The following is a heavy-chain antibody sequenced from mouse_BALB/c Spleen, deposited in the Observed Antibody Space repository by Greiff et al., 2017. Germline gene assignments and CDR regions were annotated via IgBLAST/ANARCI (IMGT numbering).Heavy chain of an antibody. Sequence: QVQLKQSGAELAKPGASVKMSCKASGYTFTSYWMHWVKQRPGQGLEWIGYINPSTGYTEYNQKFKDKATLTADKSSSTAYMQLSSLTSEDSAVYYCASYYRYEDYWGQGTTLTVSS. J-gene: IGHJ2*01. CDR3: ASYYRYEDY. CDR1: GYTFTSYW. V-gene: IGHV1-7*01. CDR2: INPSTGYT. D-gene: IGHD2-14*01.